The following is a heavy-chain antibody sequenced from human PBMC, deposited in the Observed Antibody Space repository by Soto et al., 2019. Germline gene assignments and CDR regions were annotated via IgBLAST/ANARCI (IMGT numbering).Heavy chain of an antibody. J-gene: IGHJ6*02. CDR1: GGSISSGGYY. CDR2: IYYSGST. D-gene: IGHD2-2*01. CDR3: ARDSIVVVPAAIRHYYYGMDV. Sequence: QVQLQESGPGLVKPSQTLSLTFTVSGGSISSGGYYWSWIRQHPGKGLEWIVYIYYSGSTYYNPSLKRRVTISVDPSKNQFSLKLSSVTAADTAVYYCARDSIVVVPAAIRHYYYGMDVWGQGTTVTVSS. V-gene: IGHV4-31*03.